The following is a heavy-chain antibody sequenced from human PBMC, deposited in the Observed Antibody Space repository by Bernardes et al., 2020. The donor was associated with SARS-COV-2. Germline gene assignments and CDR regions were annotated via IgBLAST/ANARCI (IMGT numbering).Heavy chain of an antibody. V-gene: IGHV4-34*01. CDR1: GGSFRGSY. J-gene: IGHJ4*02. CDR3: ASLWFGESGNY. CDR2: INHSGST. D-gene: IGHD3-10*01. Sequence: SETLSLTCAVYGGSFRGSYWSWIRQPPGPGLEWIGEINHSGSTNYNPSLKSRVTISVDTSKNQFSLKLSSVTAADTAVYYCASLWFGESGNYWGQGTLVTVSS.